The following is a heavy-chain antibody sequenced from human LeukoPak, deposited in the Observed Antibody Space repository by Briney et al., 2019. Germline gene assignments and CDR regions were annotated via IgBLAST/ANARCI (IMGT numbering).Heavy chain of an antibody. Sequence: ASVKVSCKASGGTFSSYAISWVRQAPGQGLEWMGGIIPIFGTANYAQKFQGRVTITADKSTSTAYMELSSLRSEDTAVYYCASGYYYDSSGYYSIDYWGQGTLVTVSS. CDR3: ASGYYYDSSGYYSIDY. CDR2: IIPIFGTA. CDR1: GGTFSSYA. V-gene: IGHV1-69*06. J-gene: IGHJ4*02. D-gene: IGHD3-22*01.